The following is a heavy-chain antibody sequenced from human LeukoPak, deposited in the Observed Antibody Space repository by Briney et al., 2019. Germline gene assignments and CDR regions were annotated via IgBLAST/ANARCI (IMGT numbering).Heavy chain of an antibody. D-gene: IGHD3-16*01. CDR1: GFTFSTYW. J-gene: IGHJ5*02. V-gene: IGHV3-7*01. CDR3: ARDSAVCVSYWFDP. CDR2: IKQDGSEK. Sequence: PGGSLRLSCAASGFTFSTYWVTWVRQAPGKGLEWVANIKQDGSEKYYVDSVKGRFTISRDNAKNSLYLQMNSLRAEDTAVYYCARDSAVCVSYWFDPWGQGTLVTVSS.